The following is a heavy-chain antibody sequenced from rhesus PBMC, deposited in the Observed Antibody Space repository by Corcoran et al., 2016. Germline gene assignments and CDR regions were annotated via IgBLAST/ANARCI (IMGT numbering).Heavy chain of an antibody. CDR3: TRVEWAAAGTWYFDL. D-gene: IGHD6-31*01. V-gene: IGHV3-136*01. CDR1: GFTFSSYD. CDR2: ISYTGKTI. J-gene: IGHJ2*01. Sequence: EVQLVESGGGLVQPGGSLRLSCAASGFTFSSYDMSWVRQAPGKGLEWVSYISYTGKTIYYANALKCRLTISRDNAKNARSLQMSSLRAEDTAVYYCTRVEWAAAGTWYFDLWGPGTPITISS.